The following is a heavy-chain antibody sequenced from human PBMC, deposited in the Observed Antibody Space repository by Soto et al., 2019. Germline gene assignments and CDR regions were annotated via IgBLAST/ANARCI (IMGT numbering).Heavy chain of an antibody. CDR1: GFTLDDYS. V-gene: IGHV3-9*01. CDR3: AKAGRFGEYFDY. CDR2: ISWNSGSI. D-gene: IGHD3-10*01. Sequence: GGSLSLSCAASGFTLDDYSIHLVRQAPGKGLEWVSGISWNSGSIGYADSVKGRFTISRDNAKNSLYLQMNSLRAEDTALYYCAKAGRFGEYFDYWGQGTLVTVSS. J-gene: IGHJ4*02.